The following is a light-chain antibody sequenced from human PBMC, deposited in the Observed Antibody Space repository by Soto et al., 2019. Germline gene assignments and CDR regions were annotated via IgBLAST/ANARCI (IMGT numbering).Light chain of an antibody. J-gene: IGLJ1*01. Sequence: QSVLTQPASVSGSPGQSITISCTGTSSDVGGYNYVSWYQQHPGKATKLMIYDVSNRPSGVSNRFSGSKSGNTASLTITRLQAEDEADYYCCSYAGSSTYYVFGTGTKVTVL. V-gene: IGLV2-14*01. CDR3: CSYAGSSTYYV. CDR2: DVS. CDR1: SSDVGGYNY.